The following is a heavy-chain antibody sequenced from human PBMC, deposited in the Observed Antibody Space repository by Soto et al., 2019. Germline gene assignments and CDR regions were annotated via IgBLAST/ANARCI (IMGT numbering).Heavy chain of an antibody. CDR3: ARQASGYYYGWFDP. CDR2: IFYSGGT. D-gene: IGHD3-22*01. V-gene: IGHV4-39*01. Sequence: QLLLQESGPGLVKPSETLSLTCTVSGGSILDSTYYWAWIRQSPGKGLEWIGTIFYSGGTFYTPSLKSRVTMSVATSNNQFSLKLSSMTAADTAVYYGARQASGYYYGWFDPWGQGTLVTVSS. CDR1: GGSILDSTYY. J-gene: IGHJ5*02.